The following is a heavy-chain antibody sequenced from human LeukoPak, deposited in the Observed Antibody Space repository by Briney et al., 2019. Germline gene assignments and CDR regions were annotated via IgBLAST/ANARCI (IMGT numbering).Heavy chain of an antibody. CDR3: AKLPGKVVAALLFDY. Sequence: PGGSLRLSCAASGFTFSSYAMSWVRQAPGKGLEWVSAISGSGGSTYYADSVKGRFTISRDNSKNTLYLQMNSLRAEDTAVYYCAKLPGKVVAALLFDYWGQGTLVTVSS. D-gene: IGHD2-15*01. CDR2: ISGSGGST. J-gene: IGHJ4*02. CDR1: GFTFSSYA. V-gene: IGHV3-23*01.